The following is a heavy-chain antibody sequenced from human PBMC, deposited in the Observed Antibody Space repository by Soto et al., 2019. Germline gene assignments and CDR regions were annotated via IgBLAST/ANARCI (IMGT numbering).Heavy chain of an antibody. D-gene: IGHD6-19*01. CDR1: GFTFSNYA. CDR3: VKDRGESGWNFKYLDL. J-gene: IGHJ2*01. CDR2: IGSGVTT. Sequence: EVQLLESGGGLVQPGGSLRLSCAASGFTFSNYAVTWVRQAPGKGLEWVSGIGSGVTTYYGDSVKGRLTISRDNSKNTLYLQMNSLKAEDTDVYYCVKDRGESGWNFKYLDLWGRGTLVTVSS. V-gene: IGHV3-23*01.